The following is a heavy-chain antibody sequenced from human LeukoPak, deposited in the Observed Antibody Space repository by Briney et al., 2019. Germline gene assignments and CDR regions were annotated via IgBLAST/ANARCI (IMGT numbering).Heavy chain of an antibody. J-gene: IGHJ2*01. Sequence: PSETLSLTCTVSGGSISSTTYYWDWIRQPPGKGLEWIGTIYYSGSTYYNPSLKSRVTISVDTSKNEFSLNLSSVTAADTAVYYCARLGAWIQLSQGCLDLWGRGTLVTVSS. V-gene: IGHV4-39*01. CDR1: GGSISSTTYY. CDR3: ARLGAWIQLSQGCLDL. D-gene: IGHD5-18*01. CDR2: IYYSGST.